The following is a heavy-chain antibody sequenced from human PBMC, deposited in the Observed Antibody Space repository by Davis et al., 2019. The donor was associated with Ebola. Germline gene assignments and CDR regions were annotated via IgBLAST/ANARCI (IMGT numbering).Heavy chain of an antibody. J-gene: IGHJ4*02. D-gene: IGHD3-10*01. CDR3: AREGWDYYGSGSYPN. CDR1: GFTFRSYW. Sequence: GESLKISCAASGFTFRSYWMSWVRQAPGKGLEWVANIKQDGSEKYYVDSVKGRFTISRDNAKNSLYLQMNSLRAEDTAVYYCAREGWDYYGSGSYPNWGQGTLVTVSS. CDR2: IKQDGSEK. V-gene: IGHV3-7*01.